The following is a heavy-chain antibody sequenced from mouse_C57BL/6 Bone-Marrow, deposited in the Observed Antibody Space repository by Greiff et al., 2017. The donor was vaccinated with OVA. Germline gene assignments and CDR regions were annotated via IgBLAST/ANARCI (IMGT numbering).Heavy chain of an antibody. V-gene: IGHV1-15*01. Sequence: VQLQQSGAELVRPGASVTLSCKASGYTFTDYEMHWVKQTPVHGLEWIGAIDPETGGTAYNQKFKGKAILTADKSSSTAYMELRSLTSEDSAVYYCTNYGGPYAMDYWGQGTSVTVSS. D-gene: IGHD1-1*02. CDR3: TNYGGPYAMDY. CDR1: GYTFTDYE. CDR2: IDPETGGT. J-gene: IGHJ4*01.